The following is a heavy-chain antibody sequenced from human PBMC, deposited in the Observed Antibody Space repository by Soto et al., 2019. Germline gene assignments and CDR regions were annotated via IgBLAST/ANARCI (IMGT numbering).Heavy chain of an antibody. D-gene: IGHD2-2*01. V-gene: IGHV3-21*01. J-gene: IGHJ5*02. CDR2: ISSTTGTYI. CDR1: GFTFSTYT. CDR3: ARVAITYQLLGWFAP. Sequence: PGGSLRLSCAASGFTFSTYTMNWVRQAPGRGLEWVSSISSTTGTYIYYADSVKGRFTISRDNAKNSLYLKMNSLRAEDTAVYYCARVAITYQLLGWFAPRGQGTPVIVSS.